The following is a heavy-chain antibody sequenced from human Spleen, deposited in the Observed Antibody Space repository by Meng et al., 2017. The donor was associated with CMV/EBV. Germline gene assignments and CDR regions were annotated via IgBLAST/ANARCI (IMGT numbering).Heavy chain of an antibody. D-gene: IGHD3-22*01. V-gene: IGHV4-34*01. Sequence: QVQLQQWGRGLLKPSEPLSLTCAVYGGSFSGYYWSWIRQPPGKGLEWIGEINHSGSTNYNPSLKSRVTMSVDTSKNQFSLKLSSVTAADTAVYYCARVYDSSGYYPNWFDPWGQGTLVTVSS. CDR1: GGSFSGYY. J-gene: IGHJ5*02. CDR3: ARVYDSSGYYPNWFDP. CDR2: INHSGST.